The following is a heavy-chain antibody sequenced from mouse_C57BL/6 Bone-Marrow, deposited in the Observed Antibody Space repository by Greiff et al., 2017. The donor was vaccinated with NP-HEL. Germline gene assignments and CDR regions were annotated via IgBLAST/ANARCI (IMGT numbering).Heavy chain of an antibody. CDR2: ISSGGSYT. CDR3: ARQNWDEDY. J-gene: IGHJ2*01. D-gene: IGHD4-1*01. V-gene: IGHV5-6*01. CDR1: GFTFSSYG. Sequence: EVHLVESGGDLVKPGGSLKLSCAASGFTFSSYGMSWVRQTPDKRLEWVATISSGGSYTYYPDSVKGRFTISRDNAKNTLYLQMSSLKSEDTAMYYCARQNWDEDYWGQGTTLTVSS.